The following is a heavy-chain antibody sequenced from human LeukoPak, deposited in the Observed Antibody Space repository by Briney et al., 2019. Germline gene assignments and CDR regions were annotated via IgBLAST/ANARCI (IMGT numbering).Heavy chain of an antibody. D-gene: IGHD3-22*01. V-gene: IGHV1-2*02. CDR3: ARVASYDSSGYGQDY. J-gene: IGHJ4*02. CDR2: INPNSGGT. CDR1: GYTFTGYY. Sequence: ASVKVSCKASGYTFTGYYMHWVRQAPGQGLEWMGWINPNSGGTNYAQKFQGRVTMTRDTSISTAYMELSRLRPDDTAVYYCARVASYDSSGYGQDYWGQGTLVTVSS.